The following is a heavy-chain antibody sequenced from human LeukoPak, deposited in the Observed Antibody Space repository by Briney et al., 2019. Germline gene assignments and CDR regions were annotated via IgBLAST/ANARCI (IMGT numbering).Heavy chain of an antibody. CDR1: GCTFTSYG. CDR3: ARGGGWDYYDSSGSTFDY. Sequence: ASVKVSCKASGCTFTSYGISWVRQAPGQGLEWMGWISAYNGNTNYAQKLQGRVTMTTDTSTSTAYMELRSLRSDDTAVYYCARGGGWDYYDSSGSTFDYWGQGTLVTVSS. V-gene: IGHV1-18*01. D-gene: IGHD3-22*01. J-gene: IGHJ4*02. CDR2: ISAYNGNT.